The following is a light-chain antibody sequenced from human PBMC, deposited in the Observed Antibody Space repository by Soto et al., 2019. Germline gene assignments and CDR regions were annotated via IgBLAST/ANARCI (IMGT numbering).Light chain of an antibody. J-gene: IGLJ3*02. Sequence: QSALTQPPSASGPPGQSVTISCAGTSSDVGGYNYVSWYQKHPGKAPKLLIYEVFQRPSGVPDRFSGSKSGDTASLTVSGLQAEDEADYFCSSYSGSDNFVVFGGGTKLTVL. CDR3: SSYSGSDNFVV. CDR2: EVF. CDR1: SSDVGGYNY. V-gene: IGLV2-8*01.